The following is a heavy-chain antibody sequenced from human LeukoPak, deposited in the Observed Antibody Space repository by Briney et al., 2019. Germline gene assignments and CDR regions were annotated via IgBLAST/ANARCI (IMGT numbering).Heavy chain of an antibody. Sequence: PGGSLRLSCAASGFTFSSYAMSWVRQAPGKGLEWVSAISGSGGSTYYADSVKGRFTISRDNSKNTLYLQMNSLRAEDTAVYYCAKSYSYGHNPGYFDYWGQGTLVTVSS. J-gene: IGHJ4*02. CDR3: AKSYSYGHNPGYFDY. V-gene: IGHV3-23*01. D-gene: IGHD5-18*01. CDR2: ISGSGGST. CDR1: GFTFSSYA.